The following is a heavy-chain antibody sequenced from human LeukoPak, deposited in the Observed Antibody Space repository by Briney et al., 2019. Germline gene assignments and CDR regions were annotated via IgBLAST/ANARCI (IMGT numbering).Heavy chain of an antibody. Sequence: GESLKISCKGSGYSFTSYWIAWVRQMPGKGLEWMGIIYPGDSDTRYSPSFQGQVTISADKSISTAYLQWSSLEASDTAMYYCARGVVGATSYCAFDIWGQGTMVTVSS. V-gene: IGHV5-51*01. CDR3: ARGVVGATSYCAFDI. CDR2: IYPGDSDT. CDR1: GYSFTSYW. D-gene: IGHD1-26*01. J-gene: IGHJ3*02.